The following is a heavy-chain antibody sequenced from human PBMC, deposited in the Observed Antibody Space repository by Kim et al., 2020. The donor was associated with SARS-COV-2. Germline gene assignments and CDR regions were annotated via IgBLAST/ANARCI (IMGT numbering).Heavy chain of an antibody. CDR3: ARGRFVLMVYAIKGPGEYYYGMDV. CDR1: GGSISSSNW. V-gene: IGHV4-4*02. J-gene: IGHJ6*02. D-gene: IGHD2-8*01. Sequence: SETLSLTCAVSGGSISSSNWWSWVRQPPGKGLEWIGEIYHSGSTNYNPSLKSRVTISVDKSKNQFSLKLSSVTAADTAVYYCARGRFVLMVYAIKGPGEYYYGMDVWGQGTTVTVSS. CDR2: IYHSGST.